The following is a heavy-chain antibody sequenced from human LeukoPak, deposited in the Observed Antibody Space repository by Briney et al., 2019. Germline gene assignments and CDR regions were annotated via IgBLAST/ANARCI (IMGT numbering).Heavy chain of an antibody. CDR2: INPNSGGT. V-gene: IGHV1-2*06. J-gene: IGHJ4*02. CDR1: GYTFTGYY. Sequence: ASVKVSCKASGYTFTGYYMHWVRQAPGQGLEWMGRINPNSGGTNYAQKFQGRVTMTRDTSISTAYMELSRLRSDDTAVYYCARETYYDFWSGYLAKSYYFDYWGQGTLVTVSP. CDR3: ARETYYDFWSGYLAKSYYFDY. D-gene: IGHD3-3*01.